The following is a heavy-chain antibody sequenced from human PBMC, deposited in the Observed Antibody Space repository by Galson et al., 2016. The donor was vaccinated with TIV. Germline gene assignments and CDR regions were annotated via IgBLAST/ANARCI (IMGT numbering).Heavy chain of an antibody. CDR3: AKDTVKGPQGGFFHH. J-gene: IGHJ4*02. Sequence: SCKASGYTFTDYYMHWVRQAPGKGLEWVSSVSGSGLSTYYADSVKGRFTISRHTSKNMVYLQMNSLRAEDTAIYYCAKDTVKGPQGGFFHHWGQGTLATVSS. V-gene: IGHV3-23*01. D-gene: IGHD3-16*01. CDR1: GYTFTDYY. CDR2: VSGSGLST.